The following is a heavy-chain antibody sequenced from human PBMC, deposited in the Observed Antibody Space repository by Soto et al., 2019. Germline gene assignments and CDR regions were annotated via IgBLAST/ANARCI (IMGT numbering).Heavy chain of an antibody. D-gene: IGHD4-17*01. V-gene: IGHV4-39*01. Sequence: PSETLSLTCSVSGGSISSPSYYWGWIRQPPGKGLEWIGSIYYSGNTYYNPSLKSRVTIFVDTSRNQFSLKVNSVTAADTAVYFCARRGGGDYLFDSWGQGILVTVSS. CDR2: IYYSGNT. CDR1: GGSISSPSYY. CDR3: ARRGGGDYLFDS. J-gene: IGHJ4*02.